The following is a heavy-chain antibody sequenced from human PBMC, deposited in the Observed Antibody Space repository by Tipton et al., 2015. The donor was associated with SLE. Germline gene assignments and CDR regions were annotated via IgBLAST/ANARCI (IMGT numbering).Heavy chain of an antibody. CDR2: IYTSGST. CDR3: ARSVGDPPRYYYYHMDV. J-gene: IGHJ6*03. D-gene: IGHD1-26*01. Sequence: TLSLTCTVSGGSTSSGSYYWSWIRQPAGKGLEWIGRIYTSGSTNYNPSLKSRVTISVDTSKNQFSLKLSSVTAADTAVYYCARSVGDPPRYYYYHMDVWGKGTTVTVSS. V-gene: IGHV4-61*02. CDR1: GGSTSSGSYY.